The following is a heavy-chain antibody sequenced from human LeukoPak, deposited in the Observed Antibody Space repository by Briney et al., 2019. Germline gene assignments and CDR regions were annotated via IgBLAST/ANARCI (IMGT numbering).Heavy chain of an antibody. J-gene: IGHJ5*02. D-gene: IGHD1-26*01. V-gene: IGHV4-38-2*02. CDR2: IYYTGST. CDR3: ARGGNYWPQWWFDP. CDR1: GYSITSGYY. Sequence: SETLSLTCTVSGYSITSGYYWGWFRQPPGKGLEWIGYIYYTGSTSYNPSLKSRVTMSLDASKNQFSLELNSVTPADTAVYYCARGGNYWPQWWFDPWGRGTLVSVSS.